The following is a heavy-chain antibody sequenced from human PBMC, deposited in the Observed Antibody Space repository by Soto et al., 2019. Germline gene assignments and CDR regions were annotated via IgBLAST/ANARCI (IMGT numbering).Heavy chain of an antibody. V-gene: IGHV1-24*01. J-gene: IGHJ4*02. Sequence: ASVKVSCKVSGYTLTELSMHWVRQAPGKGLEWMGGFDPEDGETIYAQKFQGRVTMTEDTSTDTAYMELSSLRAEDTAVYYCAKAISGYNAPLDYWGQGTRVTVSS. CDR1: GYTLTELS. CDR3: AKAISGYNAPLDY. D-gene: IGHD1-20*01. CDR2: FDPEDGET.